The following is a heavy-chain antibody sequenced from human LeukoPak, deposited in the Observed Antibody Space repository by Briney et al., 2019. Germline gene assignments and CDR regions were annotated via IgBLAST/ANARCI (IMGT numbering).Heavy chain of an antibody. CDR2: IDDSGNT. Sequence: SETLSLTCTVTGGSISRYYWSWIRRPPGKGLEWIGYIDDSGNTNYNPSLKSQVTISVDKSKNQFSLKLSFVTAADTAMYYCARSDYHNSGSHTVFDAFDIWGQGTRVTVSS. CDR3: ARSDYHNSGSHTVFDAFDI. V-gene: IGHV4-59*01. J-gene: IGHJ3*02. CDR1: GGSISRYY. D-gene: IGHD3-10*01.